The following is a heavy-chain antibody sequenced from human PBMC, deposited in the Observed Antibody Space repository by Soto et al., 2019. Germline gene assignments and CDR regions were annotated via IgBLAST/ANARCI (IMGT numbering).Heavy chain of an antibody. CDR2: IYYSGST. Sequence: QLQLQESGPGLVKPSETLSLTCTVSGGSISSSSYYWGWIRQPPGKGLEWIGSIYYSGSTYYNPSLKSRVTISVDTSKNQFSLKLSSVTAADTAVYYCARQMDCTNGVCYPNWFDPWGQGTLVTVSS. D-gene: IGHD2-8*01. J-gene: IGHJ5*02. V-gene: IGHV4-39*01. CDR3: ARQMDCTNGVCYPNWFDP. CDR1: GGSISSSSYY.